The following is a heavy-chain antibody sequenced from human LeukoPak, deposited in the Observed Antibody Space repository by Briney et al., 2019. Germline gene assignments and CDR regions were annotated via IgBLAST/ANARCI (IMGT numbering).Heavy chain of an antibody. CDR3: AKEDTVAGTTDY. D-gene: IGHD6-19*01. CDR2: ISYDGSNK. Sequence: PGGSLRLSCAASGFTFSSYAMSWVRQAPGKGLEWVAVISYDGSNKYYADSVKGRFTISRDNSKNTLYLQMNSLRAEDTAVYYCAKEDTVAGTTDYWGQGTLVTVSS. V-gene: IGHV3-30*18. J-gene: IGHJ4*02. CDR1: GFTFSSYA.